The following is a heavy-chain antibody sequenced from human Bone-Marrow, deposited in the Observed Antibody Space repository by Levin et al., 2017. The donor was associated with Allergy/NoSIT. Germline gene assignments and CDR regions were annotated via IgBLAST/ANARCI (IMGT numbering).Heavy chain of an antibody. J-gene: IGHJ5*02. D-gene: IGHD2-15*01. CDR1: GFTFSNAW. CDR2: IKSKADGGTT. Sequence: ETLSLTCAASGFTFSNAWMSWVRQAPGKGLEWVGRIKSKADGGTTDYAAPVKGRFTLSRDDSKNILYLQMNSLKTEDTAMYYCTRNEACSGGSCYSYNWFDPWGQGTLVIVSS. CDR3: TRNEACSGGSCYSYNWFDP. V-gene: IGHV3-15*01.